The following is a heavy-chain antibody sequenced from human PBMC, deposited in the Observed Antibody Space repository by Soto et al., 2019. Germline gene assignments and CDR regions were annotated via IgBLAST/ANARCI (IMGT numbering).Heavy chain of an antibody. CDR2: ISYDGSNK. V-gene: IGHV3-30-3*01. D-gene: IGHD6-13*01. Sequence: GGSLRLSCAASGFTFSSYAMHWVRQAPGKGLEWVAVISYDGSNKYYADSVKGRFTMSRDNSKNTLYLQMNSLRAEDTAVYYCARVVEQQRFYYYYYYGMDVWGQGTTVTVSS. CDR3: ARVVEQQRFYYYYYYGMDV. J-gene: IGHJ6*02. CDR1: GFTFSSYA.